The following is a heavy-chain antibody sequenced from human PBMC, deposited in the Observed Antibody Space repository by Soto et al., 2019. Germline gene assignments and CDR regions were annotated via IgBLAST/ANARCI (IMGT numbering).Heavy chain of an antibody. V-gene: IGHV1-8*01. CDR1: GYTFTSYD. Sequence: ASVKVSCKASGYTFTSYDINWVRQAAGQGLEWMGWMNPNSGNTGYAQKFQGRVTMTRNTSISTAYMELSSLRSEDTAVYYCARGGVFFFAAPTNPFDYWGQGTLVTVSS. CDR3: ARGGVFFFAAPTNPFDY. D-gene: IGHD3-10*01. J-gene: IGHJ4*02. CDR2: MNPNSGNT.